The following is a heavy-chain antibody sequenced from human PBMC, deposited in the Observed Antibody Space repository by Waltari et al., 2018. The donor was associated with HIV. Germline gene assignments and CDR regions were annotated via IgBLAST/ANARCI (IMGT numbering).Heavy chain of an antibody. V-gene: IGHV2-70*15. CDR1: GFSLTTRGVC. D-gene: IGHD2-15*01. Sequence: QVTLRESGPVLVKPTQTLTLTCTFSGFSLTTRGVCVSWIRQPPGKALEWLARIDWEADKYYNTSMQTRLTISSDTSKNQVVLQLPNMDPVDTATYSWARSRSTLSALPDWGQGTQVTVSS. CDR3: ARSRSTLSALPD. CDR2: IDWEADK. J-gene: IGHJ4*02.